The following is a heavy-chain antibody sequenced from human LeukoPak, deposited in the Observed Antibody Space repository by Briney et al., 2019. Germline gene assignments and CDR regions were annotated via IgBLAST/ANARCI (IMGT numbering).Heavy chain of an antibody. Sequence: SETLSLTCAVYGGSFSGYYWSWIRQPPGKGLEWIGEINHSGSTNCNPSLKSRVTISVDTSKNQLSLKLSSVTAADTAVYYCAREKVGATIDYWGQGTLVTVSS. CDR2: INHSGST. V-gene: IGHV4-34*01. CDR1: GGSFSGYY. J-gene: IGHJ4*02. CDR3: AREKVGATIDY. D-gene: IGHD1-26*01.